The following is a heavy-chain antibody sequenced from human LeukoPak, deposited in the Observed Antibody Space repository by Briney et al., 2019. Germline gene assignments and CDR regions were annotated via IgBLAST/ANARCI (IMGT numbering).Heavy chain of an antibody. J-gene: IGHJ5*02. CDR2: INCNGGGT. CDR1: GYTFTGYY. CDR3: ARDYGPYPGCSWFDP. D-gene: IGHD2-21*01. V-gene: IGHV1-2*06. Sequence: ASVKVSCKASGYTFTGYYIHWVRQAPGQGLEWMGRINCNGGGTSYAQKFQGRVTMTRDTSISTAYMELDRLTSDDTAVYYCARDYGPYPGCSWFDPWGQGTLVTVSS.